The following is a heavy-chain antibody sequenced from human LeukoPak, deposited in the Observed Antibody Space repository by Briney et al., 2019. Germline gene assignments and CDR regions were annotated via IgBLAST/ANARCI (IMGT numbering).Heavy chain of an antibody. Sequence: SETLSLTCTVSGGSISSSSYYWGWIRQPPGKGLEWIWSIYYSGSTYYNPSLKSRVTISVDTSKNQFSLKLSSVTAADTAVYYCARSIMITFGGVIVMGGYFDYWGQGTLVTVSS. CDR3: ARSIMITFGGVIVMGGYFDY. D-gene: IGHD3-16*02. V-gene: IGHV4-39*07. CDR2: IYYSGST. CDR1: GGSISSSSYY. J-gene: IGHJ4*02.